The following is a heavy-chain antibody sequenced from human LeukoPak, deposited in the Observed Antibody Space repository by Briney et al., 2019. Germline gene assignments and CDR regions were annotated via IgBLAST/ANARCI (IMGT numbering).Heavy chain of an antibody. CDR3: ARVRWDSSSSEDY. CDR1: GGTFSGYY. D-gene: IGHD6-6*01. Sequence: SETLSLTCAVYGGTFSGYYWSWIRQPPAQGLEWIGEINHSGSTNYNPSLKSRVIISVDTSKNQFSLRLPSVTAADTAVYYCARVRWDSSSSEDYWGQGILVTVSS. V-gene: IGHV4-34*01. J-gene: IGHJ4*02. CDR2: INHSGST.